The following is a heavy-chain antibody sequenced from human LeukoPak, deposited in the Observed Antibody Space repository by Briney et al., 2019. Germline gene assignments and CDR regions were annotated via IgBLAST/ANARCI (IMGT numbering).Heavy chain of an antibody. CDR1: GGSISDYS. J-gene: IGHJ4*02. Sequence: SETLSLTCTVSGGSISDYSWSWIRQPPGKGLEWIGSIYYSGSTYYNPSLKSRVTISVDTSKNQFSLKLSSVTAADTAVYYCARLTRGYSGYIGYWGQGTLVTVSS. CDR2: IYYSGST. V-gene: IGHV4-39*07. CDR3: ARLTRGYSGYIGY. D-gene: IGHD5-12*01.